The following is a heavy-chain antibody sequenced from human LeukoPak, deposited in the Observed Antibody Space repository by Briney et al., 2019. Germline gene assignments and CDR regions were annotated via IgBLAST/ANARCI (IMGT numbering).Heavy chain of an antibody. CDR2: IYSGGTT. CDR1: GFTVSSNY. D-gene: IGHD6-19*01. J-gene: IGHJ4*02. CDR3: ARQWLD. V-gene: IGHV3-53*01. Sequence: GGSLRLSCAASGFTVSSNYMSWVRQAPGKGLEWVSGIYSGGTTYYADSVRGRFTISRDTSKNTLYLQMNSLRAEDTAVYHCARQWLDWGQGTLVTVSS.